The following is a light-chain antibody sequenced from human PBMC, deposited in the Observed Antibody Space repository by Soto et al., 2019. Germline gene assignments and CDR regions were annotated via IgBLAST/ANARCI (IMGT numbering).Light chain of an antibody. CDR1: QSINIY. CDR2: GAS. J-gene: IGKJ2*01. V-gene: IGKV1-39*01. Sequence: IQMTQSPSSLSASVGDSVTVTCRASQSINIYLNWYQQKPGKAPTLLIYGASSLQSGVPSRFTGRGSRTDFTLTISSLQPEDFGTYYCQQSYRSPYTFGQGTKLEIK. CDR3: QQSYRSPYT.